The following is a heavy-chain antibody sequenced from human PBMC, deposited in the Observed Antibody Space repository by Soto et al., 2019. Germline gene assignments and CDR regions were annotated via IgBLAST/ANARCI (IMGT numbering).Heavy chain of an antibody. CDR1: GFTFSSYW. J-gene: IGHJ3*02. V-gene: IGHV3-7*01. D-gene: IGHD3-22*01. CDR2: KKQDGSEK. CDR3: ARLIQDYYDSSGYNDAFDI. Sequence: LRFSCAASGFTFSSYWMGGARQAPGKGLEWVANKKQDGSEKSYVDSVKGRFTISRDNAKNSLYLQMNSLRAEDTAVYYCARLIQDYYDSSGYNDAFDIWGQGT.